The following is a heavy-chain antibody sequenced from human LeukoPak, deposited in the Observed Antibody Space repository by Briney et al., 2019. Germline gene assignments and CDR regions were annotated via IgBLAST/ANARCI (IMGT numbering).Heavy chain of an antibody. J-gene: IGHJ6*03. CDR1: VFPFSSYS. Sequence: GGPLRLFCAPSVFPFSSYSMNWARQAPGKGVEWVSSISSSSSYIYYADSVKGRLTISRDNATTSLYLQMNSLRAEDTAVYYCARGWDSSGWYDYYYMDVWGKGTTVTVSS. D-gene: IGHD6-19*01. CDR2: ISSSSSYI. CDR3: ARGWDSSGWYDYYYMDV. V-gene: IGHV3-21*01.